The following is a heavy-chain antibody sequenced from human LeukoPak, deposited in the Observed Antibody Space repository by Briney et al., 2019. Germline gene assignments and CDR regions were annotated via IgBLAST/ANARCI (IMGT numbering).Heavy chain of an antibody. V-gene: IGHV3-30*18. CDR1: GFTFSSYG. J-gene: IGHJ4*02. Sequence: GGSLRPSCAASGFTFSSYGMHWVRQAPGKGLEWVAVISYDGSNKYYADSVKGRFTISRDNSKNTLYLQMNSLRAEDTAVYYCAKAGHGSGSYQSYWGQGTLVTVSS. D-gene: IGHD3-10*01. CDR2: ISYDGSNK. CDR3: AKAGHGSGSYQSY.